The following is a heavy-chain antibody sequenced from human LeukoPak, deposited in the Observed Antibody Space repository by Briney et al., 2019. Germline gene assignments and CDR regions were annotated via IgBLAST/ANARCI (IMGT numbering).Heavy chain of an antibody. Sequence: SETLSLTCTVSGGSLSSGSYYWSWIRQPAGKGLEWIGRIYTSGSTNYNPSLKSRVTISVDTSKNQFSLKLSSVTAADTAVYYCARLTYYYDSSGYYFDYWGQGTLVTVSS. D-gene: IGHD3-22*01. CDR3: ARLTYYYDSSGYYFDY. J-gene: IGHJ4*02. CDR1: GGSLSSGSYY. CDR2: IYTSGST. V-gene: IGHV4-61*02.